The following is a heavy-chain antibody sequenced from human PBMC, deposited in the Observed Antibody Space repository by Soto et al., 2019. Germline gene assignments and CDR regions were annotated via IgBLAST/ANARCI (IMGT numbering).Heavy chain of an antibody. CDR1: GYTFTGYY. Sequence: QVQLVQSGAEVKKPGASVKVSCKASGYTFTGYYMHWVRQAPGQGLEWMGWINPNSGGTNYAQKFQGWVTMTRDTSISTAHMELSRLRSDDTAVYYCARAVHYYDSSGYQIPYYFDYWGQGTLVTVAS. CDR2: INPNSGGT. V-gene: IGHV1-2*04. D-gene: IGHD3-22*01. J-gene: IGHJ4*02. CDR3: ARAVHYYDSSGYQIPYYFDY.